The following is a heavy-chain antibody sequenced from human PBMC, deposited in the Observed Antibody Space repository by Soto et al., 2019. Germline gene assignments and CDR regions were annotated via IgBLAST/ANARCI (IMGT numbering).Heavy chain of an antibody. CDR3: ARDVTVTTPSYFND. CDR1: GLNIKTNY. V-gene: IGHV3-66*01. CDR2: LYAGGTT. D-gene: IGHD4-17*01. Sequence: GGSLRLSCAASGLNIKTNYMSWVRQAPGKGLEWVSILYAGGTTYYADSVKGRFAISRDNSGNTLYLQMSSLRAEDTAVYYCARDVTVTTPSYFNDWGQGTLVTVSS. J-gene: IGHJ4*02.